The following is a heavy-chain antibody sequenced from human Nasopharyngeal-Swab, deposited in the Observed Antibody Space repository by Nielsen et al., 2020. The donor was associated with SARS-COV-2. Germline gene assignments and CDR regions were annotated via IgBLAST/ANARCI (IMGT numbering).Heavy chain of an antibody. J-gene: IGHJ4*02. D-gene: IGHD3-3*01. Sequence: GGSLRLSCAASGFTFSDYYMSWIRQAPGKGLEWVSYISSSSSTIYYADSVKGRFTISRDNAKNSLYLQMNSLRAEDTAVYYCARDTTYDFWSGYSKSFDYWGQGTLVTVSS. CDR3: ARDTTYDFWSGYSKSFDY. CDR2: ISSSSSTI. V-gene: IGHV3-11*04. CDR1: GFTFSDYY.